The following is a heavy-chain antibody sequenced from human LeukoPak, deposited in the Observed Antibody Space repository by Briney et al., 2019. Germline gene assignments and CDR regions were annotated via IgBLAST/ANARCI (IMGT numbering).Heavy chain of an antibody. CDR2: INPNSGGA. D-gene: IGHD1-1*01. Sequence: ASVKVSCKASGYTFTAYYLHWVRQAPGQGLEWMGWINPNSGGAIYAQKFQGRVTMTSDASIDTAYMELSRLRSDDTAVYYCAKEGQLWSGTSWSDPWGQGTLVTVSS. CDR1: GYTFTAYY. CDR3: AKEGQLWSGTSWSDP. V-gene: IGHV1-2*02. J-gene: IGHJ5*02.